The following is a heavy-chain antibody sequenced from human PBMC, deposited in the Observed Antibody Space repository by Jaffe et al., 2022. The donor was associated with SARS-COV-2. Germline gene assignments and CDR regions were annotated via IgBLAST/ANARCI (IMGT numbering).Heavy chain of an antibody. J-gene: IGHJ4*02. CDR1: GYSISSGYY. V-gene: IGHV4-38-2*02. Sequence: QVQLQESGPGLVKPSETLSLTCTVSGYSISSGYYWGWIRQPPGKGLEWIGSIYHSGSTYYNPSLKSRVTISVDTSKNQFSLKLSSVTAADTAVYYCARGGVVVGPSEVVFDYWGQGTLVTVSS. D-gene: IGHD2-15*01. CDR3: ARGGVVVGPSEVVFDY. CDR2: IYHSGST.